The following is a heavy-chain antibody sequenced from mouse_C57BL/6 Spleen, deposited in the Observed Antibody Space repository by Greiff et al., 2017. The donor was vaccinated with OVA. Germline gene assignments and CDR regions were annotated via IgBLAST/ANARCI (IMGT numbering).Heavy chain of an antibody. Sequence: EVQLQQSVAELVRPGASVKLSCTASGFNIKNTYMHWVKQRPEQGLEWIGRIDPANGNTNYAPKFQGKATITADTSSNTAFLQLSSLTSEDAAIFYCCLRRDYAMDYWGQGTSVTVSS. CDR2: IDPANGNT. CDR1: GFNIKNTY. CDR3: CLRRDYAMDY. V-gene: IGHV14-3*01. J-gene: IGHJ4*01.